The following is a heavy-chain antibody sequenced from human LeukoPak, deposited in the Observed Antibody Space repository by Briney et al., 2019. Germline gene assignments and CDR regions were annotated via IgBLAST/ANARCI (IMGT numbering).Heavy chain of an antibody. Sequence: GGSLRLSCAASGFTFNSYVMHWVRQAPGKGLEWVAFIRYDGSYEYYADSVKGRFTISRDNSKTTLYLQMNSLRSEDTAVYYCAKDGGLHLYYYYNYMDIWGNGTTVTVSS. CDR1: GFTFNSYV. CDR3: AKDGGLHLYYYYNYMDI. D-gene: IGHD5-24*01. CDR2: IRYDGSYE. J-gene: IGHJ6*03. V-gene: IGHV3-30*02.